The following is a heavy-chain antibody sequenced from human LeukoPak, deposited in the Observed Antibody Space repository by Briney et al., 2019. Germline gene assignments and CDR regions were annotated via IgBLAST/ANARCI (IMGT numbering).Heavy chain of an antibody. CDR1: GGSISSYY. Sequence: SETLSLTCTVSGGSISSYYWSWIRQPAGKGLEWIGRIYTSGSTNYNPSLKSRVTMSVDTSKNQFSLKLSSVTAADTAVYYCARGKGVGDWYYFDYWGQGTLVTVSS. CDR2: IYTSGST. D-gene: IGHD3/OR15-3a*01. V-gene: IGHV4-4*07. CDR3: ARGKGVGDWYYFDY. J-gene: IGHJ4*02.